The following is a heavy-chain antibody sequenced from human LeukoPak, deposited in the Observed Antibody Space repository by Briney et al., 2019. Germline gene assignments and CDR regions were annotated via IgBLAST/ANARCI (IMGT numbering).Heavy chain of an antibody. CDR2: IYYSGST. Sequence: SETLSLTCTVSGGSISSSSYYWGWIRQPPGKGLEWIRSIYYSGSTYYNPSLKSRVTISVDTSKNQFSLKLSSVTAADTAVYYCARGPMVLVRLFDYWGQGTLVTVSS. CDR3: ARGPMVLVRLFDY. D-gene: IGHD2-8*02. J-gene: IGHJ4*02. V-gene: IGHV4-39*01. CDR1: GGSISSSSYY.